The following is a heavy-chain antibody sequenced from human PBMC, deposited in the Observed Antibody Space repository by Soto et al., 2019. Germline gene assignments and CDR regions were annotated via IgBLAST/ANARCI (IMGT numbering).Heavy chain of an antibody. CDR3: ARVGGFGATTIDY. V-gene: IGHV4-30-4*01. J-gene: IGHJ4*02. CDR2: IYYSGST. Sequence: QVQLQESGPGLVKPSQTLSLTCTVSGGSISSGDYYWSWIRQPPGKGLEWIGYIYYSGSTYYNPSLKSRVTIAVDTSKNQFSLKLSSVTAADTAVYYCARVGGFGATTIDYWGQGTLVPVSS. D-gene: IGHD3-10*01. CDR1: GGSISSGDYY.